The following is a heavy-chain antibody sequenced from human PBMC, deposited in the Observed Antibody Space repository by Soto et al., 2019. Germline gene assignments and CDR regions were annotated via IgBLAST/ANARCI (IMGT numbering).Heavy chain of an antibody. D-gene: IGHD2-15*01. J-gene: IGHJ6*02. V-gene: IGHV3-30-3*01. Sequence: QVQLVESGGGVVQPGRSLRLSCAASGFTFSSYVMHWVRQAPGKGLEWVAVISYDGNNKYYADSVKGRFTISRDNSKNTLYLQRISLRAEDTAVYYCARAGCDGGRCYTLVGLRYGMDVWGQGTTVTVSS. CDR1: GFTFSSYV. CDR2: ISYDGNNK. CDR3: ARAGCDGGRCYTLVGLRYGMDV.